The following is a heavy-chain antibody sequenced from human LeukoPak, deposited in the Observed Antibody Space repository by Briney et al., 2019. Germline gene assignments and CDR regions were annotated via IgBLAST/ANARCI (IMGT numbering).Heavy chain of an antibody. J-gene: IGHJ4*02. CDR3: VIFRGYDYGDN. V-gene: IGHV3-21*04. CDR1: GFTSSSYA. CDR2: ISTSSSYI. Sequence: KPGGSLRLSCEASGFTSSSYAMNWVRQAPGKGLEWVSSISTSSSYIYYADSVKGRFTSSRDNAKNSLYLQMNDLRAEDAAIYYCVIFRGYDYGDNWGQGTLVAVSS. D-gene: IGHD4/OR15-4a*01.